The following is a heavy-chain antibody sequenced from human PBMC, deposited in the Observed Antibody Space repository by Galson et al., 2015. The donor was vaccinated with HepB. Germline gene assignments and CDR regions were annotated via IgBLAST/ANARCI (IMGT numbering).Heavy chain of an antibody. J-gene: IGHJ6*03. CDR1: GFTFSSYT. D-gene: IGHD3-3*01. CDR2: ISTDSSTI. V-gene: IGHV3-48*04. CDR3: ARGKLAAYDFWSGYHNFHYYMDV. Sequence: SLRLSCAASGFTFSSYTMNWVRQAPGKGLEWLSYISTDSSTIYYADSVKGRFTISRDNAKNSLYLRMNSLRAEDTAVYYCARGKLAAYDFWSGYHNFHYYMDVWGKGTTVTVSS.